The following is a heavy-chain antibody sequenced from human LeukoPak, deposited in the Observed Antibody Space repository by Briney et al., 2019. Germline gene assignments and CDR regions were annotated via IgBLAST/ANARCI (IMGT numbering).Heavy chain of an antibody. V-gene: IGHV1-24*01. CDR2: FDPEGGET. CDR1: GYTLTDVS. J-gene: IGHJ5*02. CDR3: GIGRKFNGVLGHH. D-gene: IGHD3-3*02. Sequence: ASVKVSCKISGYTLTDVSMHWVRQAPGKGLEWMGGFDPEGGETVYAQKFQGRVTMTEGPSADTAYMELRSLSSEDTAVYYCGIGRKFNGVLGHHWGQGTLVT.